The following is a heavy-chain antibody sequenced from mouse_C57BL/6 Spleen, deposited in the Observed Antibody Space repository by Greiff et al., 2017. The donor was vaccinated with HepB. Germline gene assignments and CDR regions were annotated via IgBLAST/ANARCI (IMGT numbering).Heavy chain of an antibody. Sequence: QVHVKQSGAELVKPGASVKMSCKASGYTFTSYWITWVKQRPGQGLAWIGDIYPGSGSTNYNEKFKSKATLTVDTSSSTAYMQLSSLTSEDSAVYYCARSGSYYGSSFLDYWGQGTTLTVSS. CDR3: ARSGSYYGSSFLDY. D-gene: IGHD1-1*01. J-gene: IGHJ2*01. V-gene: IGHV1-55*01. CDR1: GYTFTSYW. CDR2: IYPGSGST.